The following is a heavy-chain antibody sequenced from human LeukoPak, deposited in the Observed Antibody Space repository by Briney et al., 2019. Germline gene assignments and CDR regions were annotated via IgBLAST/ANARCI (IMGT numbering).Heavy chain of an antibody. D-gene: IGHD6-6*01. Sequence: SVKVSCKASGGTFSSYAISWVRQAPGQGLEWMGGIIPIFGTANYAQKFQGSVTITTDESTSTAYMELSSLRSEDTAVYYCATSSIAANYYYYYMDVWGKGTTVTVSS. CDR1: GGTFSSYA. V-gene: IGHV1-69*05. CDR2: IIPIFGTA. CDR3: ATSSIAANYYYYYMDV. J-gene: IGHJ6*03.